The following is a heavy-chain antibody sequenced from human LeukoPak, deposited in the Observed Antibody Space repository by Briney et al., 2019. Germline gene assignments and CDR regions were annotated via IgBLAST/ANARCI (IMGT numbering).Heavy chain of an antibody. J-gene: IGHJ4*02. CDR3: ARHGDGYSLDY. V-gene: IGHV4-59*08. D-gene: IGHD2-21*02. CDR2: ISYSGST. CDR1: GGSISSYY. Sequence: SETLSLTCTVSGGSISSYYWSWIRQPPGKGLEWIGYISYSGSTNYNPSLRSRVTISVDKSKNQFSLKLSSVTAADTAVYYCARHGDGYSLDYWGQGTLVTVSS.